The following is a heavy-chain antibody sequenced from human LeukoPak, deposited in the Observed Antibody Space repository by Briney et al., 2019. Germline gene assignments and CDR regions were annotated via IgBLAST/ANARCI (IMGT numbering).Heavy chain of an antibody. CDR2: INPSGGST. Sequence: ASVKVSCKASGYTFTSYYMHWVRQAPGQGLEWMGIINPSGGSTSYAQKFRGRVTMTRDMSTSTVYMELSSLRSEDTAVYYCARGFNYDFWSGYLYYFDYWGQGTLVTVSS. J-gene: IGHJ4*02. D-gene: IGHD3-3*01. V-gene: IGHV1-46*01. CDR3: ARGFNYDFWSGYLYYFDY. CDR1: GYTFTSYY.